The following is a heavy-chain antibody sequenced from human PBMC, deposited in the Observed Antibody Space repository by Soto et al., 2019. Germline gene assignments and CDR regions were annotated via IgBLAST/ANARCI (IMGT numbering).Heavy chain of an antibody. J-gene: IGHJ3*02. V-gene: IGHV3-23*01. Sequence: QHGGSLRLSCAASGFTFSSYAMSWVRQAPGKGLEWVSAISGSGGSTYYADSVKGRFTISRDNSKNTLYLQMNSLRAEDTAVYYCAKYHWVGNDYAPFDAFDIWGQGTMVTVSS. CDR1: GFTFSSYA. CDR2: ISGSGGST. D-gene: IGHD4-17*01. CDR3: AKYHWVGNDYAPFDAFDI.